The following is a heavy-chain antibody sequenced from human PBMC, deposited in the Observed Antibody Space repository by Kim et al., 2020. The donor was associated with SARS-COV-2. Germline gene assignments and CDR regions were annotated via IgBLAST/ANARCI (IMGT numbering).Heavy chain of an antibody. Sequence: ASVKVSCKASGYTFTSYAMNWVRQAPGQGLEWMGWINTNTGNPTYAQGFTGRFVFSLDTSVSTAYLQISSLKAEDTAVYYCASVLWFGELDRYYYYYGMDVWGQGTTVTVSS. V-gene: IGHV7-4-1*02. D-gene: IGHD3-10*01. CDR2: INTNTGNP. J-gene: IGHJ6*02. CDR1: GYTFTSYA. CDR3: ASVLWFGELDRYYYYYGMDV.